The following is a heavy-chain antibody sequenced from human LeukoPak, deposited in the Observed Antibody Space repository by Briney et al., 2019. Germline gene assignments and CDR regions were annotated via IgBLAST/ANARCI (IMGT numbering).Heavy chain of an antibody. CDR3: EREYYYDTSGYFPFDY. J-gene: IGHJ4*02. CDR1: GGTFSSYA. CDR2: IIPIFGTA. V-gene: IGHV1-69*06. Sequence: ASVKLSCKASGGTFSSYAISWVRQAPGQGLEWMGRIIPIFGTANYAQKFQGRVTITADKSTSTAYMELRSLRSEDTAVYYCEREYYYDTSGYFPFDYWGQGILVTVSS. D-gene: IGHD3-22*01.